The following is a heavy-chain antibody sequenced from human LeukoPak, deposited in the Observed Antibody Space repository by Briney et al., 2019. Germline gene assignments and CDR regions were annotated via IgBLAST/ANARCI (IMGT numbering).Heavy chain of an antibody. Sequence: PSETLSLTCAVYGGSFSGYYWSWIRQPPGKGLEWIGEINHSGSTNYNPSLKSRVTISVDTSKNQFSLKLSSVTAADTAVYYCARGLTYYYDSSGYYRSRGGFDIWGQGTMVTVSS. CDR3: ARGLTYYYDSSGYYRSRGGFDI. D-gene: IGHD3-22*01. CDR2: INHSGST. CDR1: GGSFSGYY. V-gene: IGHV4-34*01. J-gene: IGHJ3*02.